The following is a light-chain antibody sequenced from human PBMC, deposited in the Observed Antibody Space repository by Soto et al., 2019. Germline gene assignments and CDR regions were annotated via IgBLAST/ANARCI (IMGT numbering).Light chain of an antibody. CDR3: QQYNNWHSWT. CDR1: QSVSSN. CDR2: GAS. V-gene: IGKV3-15*01. Sequence: EIVMTQSPATLAVSPGERATLSCRASQSVSSNLAWYQQKPGQAPRLLIHGASTRATGIPARFSGSGSGTEFSLTISSLQSEDFAVYYCQQYNNWHSWTFGQGTKVDIK. J-gene: IGKJ1*01.